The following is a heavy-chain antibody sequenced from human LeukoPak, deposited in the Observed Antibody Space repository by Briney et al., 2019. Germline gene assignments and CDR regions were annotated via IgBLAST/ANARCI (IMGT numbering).Heavy chain of an antibody. CDR3: AKATGNLGN. D-gene: IGHD1-1*01. J-gene: IGHJ4*02. CDR2: IDYSGGST. V-gene: IGHV3-23*01. CDR1: GFTLSSYE. Sequence: GGSLRLSCTASGFTLSSYEMSWIRQAPGKGLEWVSSIDYSGGSTYYADSVKGRFTISRDNSKNTLYVQMNSLTAEDTAIYYCAKATGNLGNWGQGTLVTVSS.